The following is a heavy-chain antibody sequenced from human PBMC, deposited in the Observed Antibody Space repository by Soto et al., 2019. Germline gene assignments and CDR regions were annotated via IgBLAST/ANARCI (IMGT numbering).Heavy chain of an antibody. D-gene: IGHD4-17*01. V-gene: IGHV4-4*02. CDR1: GVSISSNKW. CDR2: IFYSGST. CDR3: ARRGRRGYGDDDRVDF. J-gene: IGHJ4*02. Sequence: QVQLQESGPGLVKPSGTLSLTCAVSGVSISSNKWWIWVRQPPGKGLEWLGEIFYSGSTNYNPSVTRRVTMPXXMXKXXVALKLTSLTAADTAVYYCARRGRRGYGDDDRVDFWGQGTLVTVSS.